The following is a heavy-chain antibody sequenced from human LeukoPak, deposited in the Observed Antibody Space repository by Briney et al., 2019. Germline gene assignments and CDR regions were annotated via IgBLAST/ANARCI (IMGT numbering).Heavy chain of an antibody. V-gene: IGHV3-30-3*01. CDR3: ARGDILTGYYSPYYGMDV. Sequence: VGCLRLSCAASGFTFSSYAMHCVCQGPGKGLEWVAVILYDGSNKYYADSVKGRFTISRDNSKNTLYLQMYSLRAEDTAVYYCARGDILTGYYSPYYGMDVWGQGTTVTVSS. J-gene: IGHJ6*02. CDR1: GFTFSSYA. CDR2: ILYDGSNK. D-gene: IGHD3-9*01.